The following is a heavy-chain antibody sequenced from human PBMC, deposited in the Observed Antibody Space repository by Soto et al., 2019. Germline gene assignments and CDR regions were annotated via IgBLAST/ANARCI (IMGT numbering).Heavy chain of an antibody. CDR2: IYGGGNGP. CDR1: GFTFSDFA. CDR3: AKMEGMDPWAYSFDY. J-gene: IGHJ4*02. D-gene: IGHD2-2*03. Sequence: EVQVLESGGGLVQPGGSLRLSCAAPGFTFSDFAMSWVRRVPGKGLEWVSRIYGGGNGPHYADSVKGRVTISRDNSKNTLYLQMNSLRAEDTAVYYCAKMEGMDPWAYSFDYWGQGTLVTVSS. V-gene: IGHV3-23*01.